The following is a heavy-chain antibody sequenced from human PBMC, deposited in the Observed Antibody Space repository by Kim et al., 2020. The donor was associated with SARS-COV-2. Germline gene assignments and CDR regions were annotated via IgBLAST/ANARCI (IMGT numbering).Heavy chain of an antibody. J-gene: IGHJ4*02. V-gene: IGHV3-11*06. CDR3: ARDGTVATTKLDY. CDR2: ISSSSSYT. D-gene: IGHD5-12*01. Sequence: GGSLRLSCAASGFTFSDYYMSWIRQAPGKGLEWVSYISSSSSYTNYADSVKGRFTISRDNAKNSLYLQMNSLRAEDTAVYYCARDGTVATTKLDYWGQGTLVTVSS. CDR1: GFTFSDYY.